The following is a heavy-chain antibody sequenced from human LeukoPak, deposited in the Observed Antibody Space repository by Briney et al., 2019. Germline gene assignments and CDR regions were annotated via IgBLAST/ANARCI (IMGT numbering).Heavy chain of an antibody. CDR2: IKQDGSEK. J-gene: IGHJ3*02. D-gene: IGHD1-1*01. CDR1: GFTFSTYW. V-gene: IGHV3-7*01. CDR3: GGIPNWNGLASAFDI. Sequence: GGSLRLSCAASGFTFSTYWMSWVRQARGKGLEWVAHIKQDGSEKYYLDSVKGRFTISRDNAKNSLYLQMNSLRVEDTAVYYCGGIPNWNGLASAFDIWGQGTMVTVSS.